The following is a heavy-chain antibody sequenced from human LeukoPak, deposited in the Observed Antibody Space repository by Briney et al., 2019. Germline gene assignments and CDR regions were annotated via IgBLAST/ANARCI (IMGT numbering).Heavy chain of an antibody. J-gene: IGHJ4*02. D-gene: IGHD2-2*02. CDR2: ISSSSSYI. CDR1: GFTFSSYS. Sequence: PGGSLRLSCAASGFTFSSYSMNWVRQAPGKGLEWVSSISSSSSYIYYADSVKGRFTISRDNAKNSLYLQMNSLRAEDMAVYYCARIIGAYQLLYSGYFDYWGQGTLVTVSS. CDR3: ARIIGAYQLLYSGYFDY. V-gene: IGHV3-21*01.